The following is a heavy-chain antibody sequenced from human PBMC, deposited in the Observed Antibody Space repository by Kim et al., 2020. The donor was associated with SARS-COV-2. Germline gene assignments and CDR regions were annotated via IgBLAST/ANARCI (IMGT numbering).Heavy chain of an antibody. J-gene: IGHJ4*02. D-gene: IGHD3-10*01. V-gene: IGHV1-24*01. Sequence: TIYAQKFQGRVTMTEDTSTDTAYMELSSLRSEDTAVYYCATLPGELNVDYWGQGTLVTVSS. CDR2: T. CDR3: ATLPGELNVDY.